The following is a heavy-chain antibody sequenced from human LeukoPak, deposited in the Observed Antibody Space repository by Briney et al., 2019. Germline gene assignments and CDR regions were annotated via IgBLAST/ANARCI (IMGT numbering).Heavy chain of an antibody. V-gene: IGHV4-31*03. Sequence: SETLSLTCTVSGGSISSGGYYWSWIRQHPGKGLEWIGFIYYRGSTNHNASLKSRVSISVDTSKNQFSLKLSSVTAADTAVYYCATLSLNAFDIWGQGTMVTVSS. CDR1: GGSISSGGYY. CDR3: ATLSLNAFDI. CDR2: IYYRGST. J-gene: IGHJ3*02. D-gene: IGHD2-8*01.